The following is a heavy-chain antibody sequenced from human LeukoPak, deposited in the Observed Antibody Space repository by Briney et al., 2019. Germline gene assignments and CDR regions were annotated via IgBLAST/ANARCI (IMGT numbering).Heavy chain of an antibody. Sequence: GGSLRLSCTASGFTFGDYAMSWFRQAPGKGLVWVGFIRSKAYGGTTEYAASVKGRFTISRDDSKSIAYLQMNSLKTEDTAVYSCTRESNYYDSSGYHKNFDYWGQGTLVTVSS. D-gene: IGHD3-22*01. CDR1: GFTFGDYA. CDR3: TRESNYYDSSGYHKNFDY. CDR2: IRSKAYGGTT. V-gene: IGHV3-49*03. J-gene: IGHJ4*02.